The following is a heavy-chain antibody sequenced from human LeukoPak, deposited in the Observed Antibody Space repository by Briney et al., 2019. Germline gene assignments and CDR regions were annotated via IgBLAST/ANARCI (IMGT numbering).Heavy chain of an antibody. Sequence: GGSLRLSCAASGFTFSTYFMSWVRQAPGNGLEWVAHINQDGTEKYYVDSVKGRFTISRDNTRNSLYLQMNSLRAEDTAVYYCARDSYSSGIDFWGQGTLDTVSS. D-gene: IGHD3-10*01. J-gene: IGHJ4*02. CDR1: GFTFSTYF. V-gene: IGHV3-7*04. CDR2: INQDGTEK. CDR3: ARDSYSSGIDF.